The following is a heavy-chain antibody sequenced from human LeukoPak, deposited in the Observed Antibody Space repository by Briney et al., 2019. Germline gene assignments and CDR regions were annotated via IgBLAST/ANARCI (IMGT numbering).Heavy chain of an antibody. J-gene: IGHJ4*02. CDR2: MNPKSGDT. Sequence: ASVKVSCKASGYSFTNYDINWVRQATGQGLEWMGWMNPKSGDTGYSQKFQGRVFITRDTSINTAYMELSSLGSDDTAVYYCARDVGEYCSSFNCYASNCWGQGTLITVSS. CDR1: GYSFTNYD. CDR3: ARDVGEYCSSFNCYASNC. D-gene: IGHD2-2*01. V-gene: IGHV1-8*03.